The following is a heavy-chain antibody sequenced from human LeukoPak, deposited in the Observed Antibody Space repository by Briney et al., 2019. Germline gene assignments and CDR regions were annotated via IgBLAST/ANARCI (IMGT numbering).Heavy chain of an antibody. CDR1: GFTFSSYS. CDR2: ISSSSSYI. J-gene: IGHJ4*02. V-gene: IGHV3-21*01. CDR3: ARASSAFCGGDCYPPTYFDY. Sequence: KPGGSLRLSCAASGFTFSSYSMNWVRQAPGKGLEWVSSISSSSSYIYYADSVKGRFTISRDDAKNSLYLQMNSLRAEDTAVHYCARASSAFCGGDCYPPTYFDYWGQGTLVTVSS. D-gene: IGHD2-21*01.